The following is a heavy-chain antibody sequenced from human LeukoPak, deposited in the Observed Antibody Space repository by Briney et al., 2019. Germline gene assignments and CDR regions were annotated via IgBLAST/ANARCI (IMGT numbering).Heavy chain of an antibody. D-gene: IGHD3-16*01. J-gene: IGHJ4*02. CDR1: GYTLTELS. CDR2: FDPEDGET. Sequence: ASVTVSCKVSGYTLTELSMHWVRQAPGKGLEWMGGFDPEDGETIYAQKFQGRVTMTEDTSTDTAYMELSSLRSEDTAVYYCATGGVYDYVWGSYPRYWGQGTLVTVST. V-gene: IGHV1-24*01. CDR3: ATGGVYDYVWGSYPRY.